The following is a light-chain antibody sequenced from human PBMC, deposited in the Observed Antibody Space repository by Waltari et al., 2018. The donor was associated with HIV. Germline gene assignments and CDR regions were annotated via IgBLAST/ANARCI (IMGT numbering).Light chain of an antibody. V-gene: IGKV2-28*01. Sequence: DIVMTQSPLSLPVTPGEPASISCRSSQSLLNSNGFNYLDWYLQKPGQSPRLLIYLGSDRVPGVPDRFSGSGSGTDFTLKSSRVEAEEVGVYYCMQALQTPLITFGQGTRLEIK. J-gene: IGKJ5*01. CDR3: MQALQTPLIT. CDR2: LGS. CDR1: QSLLNSNGFNY.